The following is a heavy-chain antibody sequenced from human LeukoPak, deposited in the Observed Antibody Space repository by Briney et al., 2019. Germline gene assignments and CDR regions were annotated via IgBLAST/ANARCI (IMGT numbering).Heavy chain of an antibody. Sequence: GGSLRLSCAASGFTFSSYSMNWVRQAPGKGLEWASSSSSSSSYIYYADSVKGRFTISRDNAKNSLYLQMNSLRAEDTAVYYCARDSDSSGYCDYWGQGTLVTVSS. J-gene: IGHJ4*02. CDR3: ARDSDSSGYCDY. CDR1: GFTFSSYS. CDR2: SSSSSSYI. D-gene: IGHD3-22*01. V-gene: IGHV3-21*01.